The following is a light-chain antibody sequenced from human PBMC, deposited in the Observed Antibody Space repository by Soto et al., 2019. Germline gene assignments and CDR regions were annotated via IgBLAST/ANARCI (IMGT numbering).Light chain of an antibody. CDR3: QQYHDWRRT. CDR2: GTS. Sequence: EVVMTQSPATLSVSPGERATLSCRASQNVGIDLAWFQQKPGQAPRLLINGTSSRATGIPVRFSGSGGGTEFTLTISSLQSEDFASYFCQQYHDWRRTFGQGTKVDIK. V-gene: IGKV3D-15*01. CDR1: QNVGID. J-gene: IGKJ2*01.